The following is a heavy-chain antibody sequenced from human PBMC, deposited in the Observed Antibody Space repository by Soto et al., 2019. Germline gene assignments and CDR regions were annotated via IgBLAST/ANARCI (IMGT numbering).Heavy chain of an antibody. CDR2: LNPSGGFT. CDR3: AVQTLLRDYLSLDV. Sequence: ASVKVSCKASGYTLTHLYMHWVRQAPGQGLEWMGILNPSGGFTSKAQKFQGRVIMTRDTPTNTVYMELSSLRYEDTAVYHCAVQTLLRDYLSLDVRGQGTTVTLSS. D-gene: IGHD4-17*01. J-gene: IGHJ6*02. CDR1: GYTLTHLY. V-gene: IGHV1-46*01.